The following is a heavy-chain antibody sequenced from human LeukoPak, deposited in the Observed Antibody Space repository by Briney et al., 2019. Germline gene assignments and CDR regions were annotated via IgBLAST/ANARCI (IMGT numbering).Heavy chain of an antibody. CDR3: AREEATVLTPGLAFDI. V-gene: IGHV1-2*02. Sequence: ASVKVSCKASGYTFAGYYIHWVRQAPGQGLDWVGWTNPNSGGTNYAQNFRGRVTMTRDTSISTAYMELSSLRSDDTAVYYCAREEATVLTPGLAFDIWGQGTMVTVSS. CDR1: GYTFAGYY. D-gene: IGHD4-23*01. CDR2: TNPNSGGT. J-gene: IGHJ3*02.